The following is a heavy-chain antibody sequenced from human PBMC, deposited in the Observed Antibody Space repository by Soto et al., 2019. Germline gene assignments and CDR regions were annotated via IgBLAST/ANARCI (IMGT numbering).Heavy chain of an antibody. Sequence: ESGPTLVNPTQTLTLTCTFSGFSLSTSGVGVGWIRQPPGKALEWLALIYWDDDKRYSPSLKSRLTITKDTSKNQVVLTMTNMDPVDTDTYYCAHQLRFLERGRFDPWGQGTLVTVSS. V-gene: IGHV2-5*02. CDR3: AHQLRFLERGRFDP. D-gene: IGHD3-3*01. CDR2: IYWDDDK. CDR1: GFSLSTSGVG. J-gene: IGHJ5*02.